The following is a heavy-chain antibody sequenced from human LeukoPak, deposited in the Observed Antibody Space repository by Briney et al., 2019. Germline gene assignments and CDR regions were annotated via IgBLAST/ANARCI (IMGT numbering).Heavy chain of an antibody. CDR1: GDSVSTNSAA. J-gene: IGHJ5*01. V-gene: IGHV6-1*01. CDR3: TRGNRDFDS. Sequence: SQTLSVTCAISGDSVSTNSAAWNWIRQSPSRGLEWLGRTYYRSKWYHDYAPSVQSRITINPDTSKNQFSLHLNSVTPEDTAVYYCTRGNRDFDSWGQGTLVSVSS. D-gene: IGHD2-21*02. CDR2: TYYRSKWYH.